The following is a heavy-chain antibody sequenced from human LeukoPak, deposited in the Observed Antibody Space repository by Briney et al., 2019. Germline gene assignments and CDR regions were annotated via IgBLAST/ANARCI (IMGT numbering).Heavy chain of an antibody. V-gene: IGHV4-59*08. D-gene: IGHD1-26*01. CDR3: ARQARIVGTSTYAFDI. Sequence: PSETLSLTCTVSGGSISTYYWSWIRQPPGKGLESIGYIYYTGSTNYNPSFKSRVIISVDTSKNQFSLDLSSVTAADTAVYFCARQARIVGTSTYAFDIWGQGTMVTVSS. CDR1: GGSISTYY. J-gene: IGHJ3*02. CDR2: IYYTGST.